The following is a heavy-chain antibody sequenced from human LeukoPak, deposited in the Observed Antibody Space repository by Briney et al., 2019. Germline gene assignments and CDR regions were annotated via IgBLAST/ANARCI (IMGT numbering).Heavy chain of an antibody. CDR1: GGSISSYY. Sequence: SETLSLTCTVSGGSISSYYWSWIRQPPGKGLEWIGYIYYSGSTNYNPSLKSRVTISVDTSKNQFSLKLSSVTAADTAVYYCARDLVYGSGVRHYYYYGMDVWGQGTTVTVSS. V-gene: IGHV4-59*01. J-gene: IGHJ6*02. D-gene: IGHD3-10*01. CDR2: IYYSGST. CDR3: ARDLVYGSGVRHYYYYGMDV.